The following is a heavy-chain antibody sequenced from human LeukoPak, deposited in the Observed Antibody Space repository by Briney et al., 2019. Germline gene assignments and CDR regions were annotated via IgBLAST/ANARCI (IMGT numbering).Heavy chain of an antibody. CDR2: IYSGGST. CDR3: ARGMTNPFDY. Sequence: GGSLRLSCAASGFAVSTNYMSWVRQAPGKGLEWVSVIYSGGSTYYADSVKGRFTISRHNSENTLYLQMNSLRAEDTAVYYCARGMTNPFDYWGQGTLVTVSS. J-gene: IGHJ4*02. V-gene: IGHV3-53*04. CDR1: GFAVSTNY. D-gene: IGHD4-17*01.